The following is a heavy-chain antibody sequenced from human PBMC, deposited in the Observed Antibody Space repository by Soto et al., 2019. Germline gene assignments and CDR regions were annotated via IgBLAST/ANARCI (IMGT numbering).Heavy chain of an antibody. D-gene: IGHD6-19*01. V-gene: IGHV5-51*01. Sequence: PGESLKISCKGSGYSFTNYWLGWVRQMPGKGLEWMGIIYPGDPQTRYSPSFQGQVTISADKSISPAYVQWSSLKASDTAMYYCVRLKGIAGPGIGSNTFDIWGQGTMVTVSS. J-gene: IGHJ3*02. CDR1: GYSFTNYW. CDR3: VRLKGIAGPGIGSNTFDI. CDR2: IYPGDPQT.